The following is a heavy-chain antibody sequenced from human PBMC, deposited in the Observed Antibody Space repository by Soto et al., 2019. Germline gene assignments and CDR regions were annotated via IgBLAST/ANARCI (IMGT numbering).Heavy chain of an antibody. Sequence: PGGSLRLSCAASGFTFSSYWMSWVRQAPGKGLEWVANIKEDGSEEYYVDSVKGRFTISRDNAKNSLYLQLSSLRAEDAAVYYCARDSNSNDFWGQGTLVTVSS. D-gene: IGHD4-4*01. CDR2: IKEDGSEE. V-gene: IGHV3-7*01. CDR3: ARDSNSNDF. J-gene: IGHJ4*02. CDR1: GFTFSSYW.